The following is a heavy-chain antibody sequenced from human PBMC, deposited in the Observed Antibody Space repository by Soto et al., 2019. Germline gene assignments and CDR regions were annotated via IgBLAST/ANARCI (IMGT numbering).Heavy chain of an antibody. J-gene: IGHJ6*02. Sequence: EVRLLESGGGLVQPGGSLRLSCTASQFTFSNHAMNWVRQAPGKGLEWVSAISDSGISTFYADSVKGRFTISRDNSKNTLYLQMNSLRAEDTAVYYCATSYLYYYYGLDAWGQGTTVTVSS. CDR3: ATSYLYYYYGLDA. V-gene: IGHV3-23*01. CDR2: ISDSGIST. D-gene: IGHD6-6*01. CDR1: QFTFSNHA.